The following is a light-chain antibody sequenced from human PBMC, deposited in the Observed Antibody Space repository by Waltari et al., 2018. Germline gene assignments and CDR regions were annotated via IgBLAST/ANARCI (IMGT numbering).Light chain of an antibody. CDR3: QQYNSYSTT. CDR1: QSISSW. J-gene: IGKJ1*01. Sequence: DIQMTQSPSTLSASVGDRVTIPCRASQSISSWLAWYQQKPGKAPKPLIYDASSLESGVPSRFSGSGSGTEFTLTISSLQPDDFATYYCQQYNSYSTTFGQGTKVEIK. CDR2: DAS. V-gene: IGKV1-5*01.